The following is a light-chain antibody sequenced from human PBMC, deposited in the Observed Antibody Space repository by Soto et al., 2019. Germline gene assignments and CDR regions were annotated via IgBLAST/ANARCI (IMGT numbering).Light chain of an antibody. Sequence: QSALTQPPSVSGSPGQSVAISCTGTSSDVGSYNRVSWYQQPPDAAPKLMIYEVSNRPSGVPDRFSGSKSGNTASLTISGLQAEDEADYYCNSYTGSSNYVFGTGTKLTVL. V-gene: IGLV2-18*02. CDR2: EVS. CDR3: NSYTGSSNYV. CDR1: SSDVGSYNR. J-gene: IGLJ1*01.